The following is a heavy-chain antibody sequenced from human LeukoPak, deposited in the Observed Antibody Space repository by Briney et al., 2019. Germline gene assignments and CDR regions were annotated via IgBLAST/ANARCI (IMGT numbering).Heavy chain of an antibody. J-gene: IGHJ4*02. Sequence: GGSLRLSCAASGFTFSDYYMSWIRQAPGEGLEWVSYISSSGSTIYYADSVKGRFTISRDNAKNSLYLQMNSLRAEDTAVYYCARVVGDPDLLDYFDYWGQGTLVTVSS. D-gene: IGHD1-26*01. CDR1: GFTFSDYY. CDR3: ARVVGDPDLLDYFDY. CDR2: ISSSGSTI. V-gene: IGHV3-11*01.